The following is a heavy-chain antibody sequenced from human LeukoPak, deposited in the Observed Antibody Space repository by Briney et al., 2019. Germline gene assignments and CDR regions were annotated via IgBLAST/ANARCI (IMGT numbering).Heavy chain of an antibody. Sequence: ASVKVSCKAPGGTFSSYAISWVRQAPGQGLEWMGGIIPIFGTANYAQKFQGRVTITTDESTSTAYMELSSLRSEDTAVYYCAREVWGSYRPNWFDPWGQGTLVTVSS. CDR1: GGTFSSYA. CDR3: AREVWGSYRPNWFDP. J-gene: IGHJ5*02. V-gene: IGHV1-69*05. CDR2: IIPIFGTA. D-gene: IGHD3-16*02.